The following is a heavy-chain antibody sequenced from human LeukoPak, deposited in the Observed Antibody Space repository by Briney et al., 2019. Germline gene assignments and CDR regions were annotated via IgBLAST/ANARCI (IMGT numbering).Heavy chain of an antibody. Sequence: SETLSLTCTVSSGSISSYYWSWIRQPPGKVLEWIGYIYYRGSSNYNPSLKSRVTMSVDTSKKQFSLRVSSVTAADTAVYYCARTEYYFDHWGQGTLVTVSS. V-gene: IGHV4-59*01. D-gene: IGHD3-10*01. CDR3: ARTEYYFDH. J-gene: IGHJ4*02. CDR2: IYYRGSS. CDR1: SGSISSYY.